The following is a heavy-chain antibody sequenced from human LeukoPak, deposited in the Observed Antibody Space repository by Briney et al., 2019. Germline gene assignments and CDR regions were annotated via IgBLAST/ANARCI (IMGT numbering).Heavy chain of an antibody. V-gene: IGHV4-39*07. CDR1: GGSISSSSYY. CDR3: ARGTTWIQLWYFDY. J-gene: IGHJ4*02. D-gene: IGHD5-18*01. Sequence: SETLSLTCTVSGGSISSSSYYWGWIRQPPGKGLEWIGSIYYSGSTYYNPSLKSRVTISVDTSKNQFSLKLSSVTAADTAVYYCARGTTWIQLWYFDYWGQGTLVTVSS. CDR2: IYYSGST.